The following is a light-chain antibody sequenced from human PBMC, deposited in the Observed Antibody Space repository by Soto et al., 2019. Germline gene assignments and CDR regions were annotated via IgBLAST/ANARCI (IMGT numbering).Light chain of an antibody. CDR3: QQYGSSPHT. CDR1: QSVSSSY. Sequence: EIVLTQSTGTLSLSPGERATLSCRASQSVSSSYLAWYQQKPGQAPRLLIYGASSRATGIPDRFSGSGSGTDFTLTISRLEPEDFAVYYCQQYGSSPHTFGQGTKREIK. V-gene: IGKV3-20*01. CDR2: GAS. J-gene: IGKJ2*01.